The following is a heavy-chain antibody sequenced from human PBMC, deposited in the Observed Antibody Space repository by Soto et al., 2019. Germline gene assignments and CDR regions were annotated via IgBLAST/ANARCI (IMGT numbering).Heavy chain of an antibody. J-gene: IGHJ5*02. D-gene: IGHD2-15*01. CDR1: GFTFSSHA. V-gene: IGHV3-23*01. Sequence: GGSLRLSCTASGFTFSSHAMTWVRQAPGKGLEWVSGLSDSGGSIYYADSVKGRFTISRDNSKNTRYLKMDTLRAEDTALYYCARGVRLFRGSFDPWGQGTLVTVPS. CDR3: ARGVRLFRGSFDP. CDR2: LSDSGGSI.